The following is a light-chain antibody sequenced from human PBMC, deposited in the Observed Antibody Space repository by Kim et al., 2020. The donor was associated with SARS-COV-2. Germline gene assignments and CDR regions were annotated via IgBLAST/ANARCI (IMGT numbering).Light chain of an antibody. CDR1: HSLVHSDGSTY. CDR2: RVS. Sequence: PASISCRSCHSLVHSDGSTYLNWFHQRPDHSPRRLIYRVSDRDSGVPDRFGGSGSGTDFTLKISRVEAEDVGVYYCLQGTHWPWTFGQGTKVDIK. CDR3: LQGTHWPWT. J-gene: IGKJ1*01. V-gene: IGKV2-30*02.